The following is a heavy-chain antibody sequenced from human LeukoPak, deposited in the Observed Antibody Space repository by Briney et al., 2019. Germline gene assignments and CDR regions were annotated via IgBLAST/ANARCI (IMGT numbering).Heavy chain of an antibody. Sequence: SETLSLTCAVYGGSFSGYYWSWIRQPPGKGLEWIGEINHSGSTNYNPSLKSRVTISVDTSKNQFSLKLSSVTAADTAVYYCARGEYYYDSSGYYAPDAFDIWGQGTMVTVSS. V-gene: IGHV4-34*09. CDR3: ARGEYYYDSSGYYAPDAFDI. D-gene: IGHD3-22*01. J-gene: IGHJ3*02. CDR1: GGSFSGYY. CDR2: INHSGST.